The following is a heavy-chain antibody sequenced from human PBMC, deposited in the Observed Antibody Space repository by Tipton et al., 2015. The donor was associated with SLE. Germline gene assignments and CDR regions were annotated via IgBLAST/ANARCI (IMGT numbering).Heavy chain of an antibody. Sequence: TLSLTCTVSGGSISSYYWSWIRQPPGKGLEWIGYIYYSGSTNYNPSLKSRVTISVDTSKNQFSLKLSSVTAADTAVYYCARRLTRYSGYDYFDYWGQGTQVTVSS. V-gene: IGHV4-59*08. D-gene: IGHD5-12*01. J-gene: IGHJ4*02. CDR1: GGSISSYY. CDR2: IYYSGST. CDR3: ARRLTRYSGYDYFDY.